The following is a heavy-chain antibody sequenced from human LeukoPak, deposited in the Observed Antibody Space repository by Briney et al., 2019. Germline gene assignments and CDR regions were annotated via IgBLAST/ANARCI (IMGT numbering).Heavy chain of an antibody. CDR1: GGSVSGYY. CDR2: INHSGST. V-gene: IGHV4-34*01. CDR3: ARTYTTTVVTQVYWYFDL. J-gene: IGHJ2*01. D-gene: IGHD4-23*01. Sequence: SETLSLTCAVYGGSVSGYYWSWIRQPPGKGLEWIGEINHSGSTNYNPSLKSRVTISVDTSKNQFSLKLSSVTAADTAVYYCARTYTTTVVTQVYWYFDLWGRGTLVTVSS.